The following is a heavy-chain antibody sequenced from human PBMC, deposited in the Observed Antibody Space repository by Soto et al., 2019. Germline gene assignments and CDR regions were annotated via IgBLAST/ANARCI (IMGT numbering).Heavy chain of an antibody. J-gene: IGHJ6*03. D-gene: IGHD6-19*01. CDR3: AREDEVAGVDYYYYMDV. CDR2: IWYDGSNK. Sequence: PGGSLRLSCAASGFTFSSYGMHWVRQAPGKGLEWVAVIWYDGSNKYYADSVKGRFTISRDNSKNTLYLQMNSLRAEDTAVYYCAREDEVAGVDYYYYMDVWGKGTTVTVSS. V-gene: IGHV3-33*01. CDR1: GFTFSSYG.